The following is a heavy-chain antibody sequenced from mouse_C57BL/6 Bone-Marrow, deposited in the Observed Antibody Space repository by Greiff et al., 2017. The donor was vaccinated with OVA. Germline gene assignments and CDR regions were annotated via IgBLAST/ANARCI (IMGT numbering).Heavy chain of an antibody. V-gene: IGHV5-4*01. CDR3: ASGGLRNYFDY. Sequence: EVHLVESGGGLVKPGGSLKLSCAASGFTFSSYAMSWVRQTPEKRLEWVATISDGGSYTYYPDNVKGRFTISRDNAKNNLYLQMSHLKSEDTAMYYCASGGLRNYFDYWGQGTTLTVSS. CDR2: ISDGGSYT. D-gene: IGHD2-4*01. J-gene: IGHJ2*01. CDR1: GFTFSSYA.